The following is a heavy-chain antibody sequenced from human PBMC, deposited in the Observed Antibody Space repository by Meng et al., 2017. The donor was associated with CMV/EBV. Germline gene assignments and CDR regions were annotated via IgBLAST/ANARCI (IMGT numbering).Heavy chain of an antibody. Sequence: GSLRLSCSVSGVSITSFYWTWVRQAPGKGLEWIGYVSYSGNTNYNPSFRSRVTISRETSRNQFSLHLTSLTAADTAVYFCTRDAYNSFDSWGLGTLATVSS. CDR1: GVSITSFY. D-gene: IGHD5-24*01. CDR3: TRDAYNSFDS. J-gene: IGHJ4*02. CDR2: VSYSGNT. V-gene: IGHV4-59*01.